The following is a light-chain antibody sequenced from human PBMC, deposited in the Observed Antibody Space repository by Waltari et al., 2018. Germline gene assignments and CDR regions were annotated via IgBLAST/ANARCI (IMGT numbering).Light chain of an antibody. CDR1: SPNIGAGHA. V-gene: IGLV1-40*01. CDR3: HSFDTSLSDGVV. Sequence: QSMLTQPPSVSGAPGQRVTISCTGSSPNIGAGHAVPWYQVFPGTGPKLLIYGNNNRPSGVPDRFSGSKSGTSASLTITGLQAEDEADYYCHSFDTSLSDGVVFGGGTKVTVL. CDR2: GNN. J-gene: IGLJ3*02.